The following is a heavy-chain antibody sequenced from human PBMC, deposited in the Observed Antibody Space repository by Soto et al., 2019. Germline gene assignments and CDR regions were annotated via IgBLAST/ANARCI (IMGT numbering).Heavy chain of an antibody. CDR2: IDPSDSYT. Sequence: GASLKISCKASAHKFTTYRICWVRQKPGKGLEWMGRIDPSDSYTNYSPSFQGHVTISVDKATSTAYLELRSLKASDTATYSCAGMPSSSWYGGDQDCSLDVCCQGTTVTVSS. CDR1: AHKFTTYR. V-gene: IGHV5-10-1*01. CDR3: AGMPSSSWYGGDQDCSLDV. D-gene: IGHD2-15*01. J-gene: IGHJ6*02.